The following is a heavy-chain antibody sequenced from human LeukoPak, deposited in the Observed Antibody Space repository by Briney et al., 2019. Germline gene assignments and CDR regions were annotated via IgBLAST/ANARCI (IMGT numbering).Heavy chain of an antibody. D-gene: IGHD5-18*01. CDR1: GGSVSSSHYY. CDR2: IYYSGNT. J-gene: IGHJ3*02. Sequence: PSETLSLTCTVSGGSVSSSHYYWGWIRQPPGRGLEWIGSIYYSGNTYYNPSLKSRFTISVDTSKNQFSLKLTSVTAADTAVYYCARDPRTAMVTDAFDIWGQGTMVTVSS. V-gene: IGHV4-39*02. CDR3: ARDPRTAMVTDAFDI.